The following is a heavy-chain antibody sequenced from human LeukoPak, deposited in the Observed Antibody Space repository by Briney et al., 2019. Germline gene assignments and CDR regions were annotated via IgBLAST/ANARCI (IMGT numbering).Heavy chain of an antibody. D-gene: IGHD2-2*01. CDR1: GGSISGDY. CDR3: ARYPMTYCSSSSCTDY. J-gene: IGHJ4*02. Sequence: SETLSLTCTVSGGSISGDYWSWIRQSLQGLEWIGYIYYSRSTNYNPSLKSRVTISVDTSKNQFSLKLSSVTAADTAVYYCARYPMTYCSSSSCTDYWGQGTLVTVSS. V-gene: IGHV4-59*08. CDR2: IYYSRST.